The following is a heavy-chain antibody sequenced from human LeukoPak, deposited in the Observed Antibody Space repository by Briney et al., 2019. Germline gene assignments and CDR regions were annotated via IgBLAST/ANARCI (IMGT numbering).Heavy chain of an antibody. D-gene: IGHD3-3*01. V-gene: IGHV1-69*13. CDR2: IIPIFGTA. CDR1: GYTFTSYH. CDR3: ARAKDFWSGYTLSNWFDP. J-gene: IGHJ5*02. Sequence: SVKVSCKASGYTFTSYHMHWVRQAPGQGLEWMGGIIPIFGTANYAQKFQGRVTITADESTSTAYMELSSLRSEDTAVYYCARAKDFWSGYTLSNWFDPWGQGTLVTVSS.